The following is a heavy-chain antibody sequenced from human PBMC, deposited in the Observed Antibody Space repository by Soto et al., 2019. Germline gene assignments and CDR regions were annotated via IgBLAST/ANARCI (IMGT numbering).Heavy chain of an antibody. V-gene: IGHV4-59*08. CDR1: GGSISSHN. D-gene: IGHD3-10*01. CDR2: IRDSGDT. Sequence: QVQLQESGPGLVKPSETLSLICSDSGGSISSHNWGWIRLPPGKGLEWIGYIRDSGDTSYNPSLNSSVSMSLDTSKKEFSLKLTSVTASDTAVYYCVRQGFGAVHGLVDVWGQGTTVTVSS. J-gene: IGHJ6*02. CDR3: VRQGFGAVHGLVDV.